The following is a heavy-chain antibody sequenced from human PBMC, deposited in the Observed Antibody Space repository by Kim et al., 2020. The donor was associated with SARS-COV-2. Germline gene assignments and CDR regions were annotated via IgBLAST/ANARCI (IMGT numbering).Heavy chain of an antibody. J-gene: IGHJ4*02. Sequence: GGSLRLSCAASGFTFSSYSMNWVRQAPGKGLEWVSYISSSSSTIYYADSVKGRFTISRDNAKNSLYLQMNSLRAEDTAVYYCARGKGFGELFPSDYWGQGTLVTVSS. D-gene: IGHD3-10*01. V-gene: IGHV3-48*04. CDR1: GFTFSSYS. CDR3: ARGKGFGELFPSDY. CDR2: ISSSSSTI.